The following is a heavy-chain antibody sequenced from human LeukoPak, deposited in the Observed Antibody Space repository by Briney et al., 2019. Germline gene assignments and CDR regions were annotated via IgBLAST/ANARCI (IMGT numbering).Heavy chain of an antibody. J-gene: IGHJ4*02. D-gene: IGHD3-10*01. Sequence: PGGSLRLSCAASGFTFSSYAMSWVRQAPGKGLEWVSAISGSGGSTYYADSVKGRFTISRDNSKNTLYLQMNSLRAEDTAVYYCAKAGVRGVGPRGYYFDYWGQGTLVTVSS. CDR3: AKAGVRGVGPRGYYFDY. V-gene: IGHV3-23*01. CDR2: ISGSGGST. CDR1: GFTFSSYA.